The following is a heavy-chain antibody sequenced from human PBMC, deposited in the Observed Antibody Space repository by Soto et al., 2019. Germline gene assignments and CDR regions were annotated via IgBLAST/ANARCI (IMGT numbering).Heavy chain of an antibody. CDR2: ISYDGRDK. Sequence: GESLKISCAASRFTFSSYAMHWVRQAPGTGLEWVAVISYDGRDKYYPDSVKGRFTISRDNSKNTLYLQMNSLRAEDTAVYYCASSAGGSNPQYENWCPGTLLTVSS. CDR3: ASSAGGSNPQYEN. D-gene: IGHD1-26*01. V-gene: IGHV3-30*04. J-gene: IGHJ4*01. CDR1: RFTFSSYA.